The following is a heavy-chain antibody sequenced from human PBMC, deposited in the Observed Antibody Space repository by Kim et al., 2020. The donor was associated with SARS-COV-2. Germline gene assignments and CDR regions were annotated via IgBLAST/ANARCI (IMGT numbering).Heavy chain of an antibody. D-gene: IGHD2-2*02. CDR3: AREYPGSAFDY. Sequence: TCYANSVKGRFTISRDNSKNTLYLQVGSLRPEDMAIYYCAREYPGSAFDYWGQGTLVTVSS. V-gene: IGHV3-64*01. J-gene: IGHJ4*02. CDR2: T.